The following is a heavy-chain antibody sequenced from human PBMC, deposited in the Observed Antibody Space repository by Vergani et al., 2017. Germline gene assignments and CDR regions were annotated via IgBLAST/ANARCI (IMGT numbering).Heavy chain of an antibody. Sequence: VQLVESGGGLVKPGGSLRLSCAASGFTFSDFSMSWVRQAPGKGLEWVAAISGSGGSTYYADSVKGRFTISRDNSKNTLYLQMNSLRAEDTAVYYCAKVQDIVVVPAAMWAFDIWGQGTTVTVSS. CDR1: GFTFSDFS. J-gene: IGHJ3*02. CDR3: AKVQDIVVVPAAMWAFDI. CDR2: ISGSGGST. D-gene: IGHD2-2*01. V-gene: IGHV3-23*04.